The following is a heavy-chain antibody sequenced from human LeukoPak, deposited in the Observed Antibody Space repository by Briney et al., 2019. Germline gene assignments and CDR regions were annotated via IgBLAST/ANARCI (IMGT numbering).Heavy chain of an antibody. CDR1: GFTLSSNW. J-gene: IGHJ4*02. D-gene: IGHD5-12*01. CDR2: IKQDGSVK. V-gene: IGHV3-7*01. Sequence: PGGSLRLSCGASGFTLSSNWMTWVRQAPGRGLEWVASIKQDGSVKYYVDSVKGRFTISRDNARNSLSLQMNSLGVEDTAVYFCARWGQTSGYYYVDNWDQGTLVTVSS. CDR3: ARWGQTSGYYYVDN.